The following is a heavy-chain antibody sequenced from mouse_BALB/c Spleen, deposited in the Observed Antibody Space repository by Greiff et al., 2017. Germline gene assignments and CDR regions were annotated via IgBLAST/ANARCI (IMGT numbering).Heavy chain of an antibody. Sequence: VHVKQSGPELVKPGASVKVSCKASGYAFTSYNMYWVKQSHGKSLEWIGYIDPYNGGTSYNQKFKGKATLTVDKSSSTAYMHLNSLTSEDSAVYYCARWHGSSLNAMDYWGQGTSVTVSS. CDR2: IDPYNGGT. V-gene: IGHV1S135*01. J-gene: IGHJ4*01. CDR3: ARWHGSSLNAMDY. D-gene: IGHD1-1*01. CDR1: GYAFTSYN.